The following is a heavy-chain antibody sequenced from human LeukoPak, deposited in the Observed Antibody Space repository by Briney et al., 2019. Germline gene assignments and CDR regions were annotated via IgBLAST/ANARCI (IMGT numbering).Heavy chain of an antibody. D-gene: IGHD3-3*01. CDR2: ISSSGSTI. CDR1: GFTFSSYE. Sequence: GGSLRLSCAASGFTFSSYEMNWVRQAPGKGLEWVSYISSSGSTIYYADSVKGRFTISRDNAKNSLYLQMNSLRAEDTAVYYCAIDFRLYPGRGWGNFDYWGQGTLVSVSS. J-gene: IGHJ4*02. CDR3: AIDFRLYPGRGWGNFDY. V-gene: IGHV3-48*03.